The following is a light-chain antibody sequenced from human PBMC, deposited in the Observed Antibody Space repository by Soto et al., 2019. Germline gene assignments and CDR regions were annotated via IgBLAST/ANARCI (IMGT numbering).Light chain of an antibody. J-gene: IGKJ1*01. Sequence: ESVLTQSPGTLSLSPGERATLSCRASQSVSSSYLAWYQQKAGQVPRLLIYGASSRATGIPDRFSGSGSGTDVTLTISRLEPEDFAVYYCQQYGSSPMWTFGQGTKVEIK. CDR1: QSVSSSY. CDR3: QQYGSSPMWT. V-gene: IGKV3-20*01. CDR2: GAS.